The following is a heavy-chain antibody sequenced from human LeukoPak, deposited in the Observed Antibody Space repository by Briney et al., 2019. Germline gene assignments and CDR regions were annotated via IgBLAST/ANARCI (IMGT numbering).Heavy chain of an antibody. CDR2: ISAYNGNT. J-gene: IGHJ4*02. CDR1: GYTFTSYG. V-gene: IGHV1-18*01. CDR3: ARGGETLYYYDSSGYY. Sequence: GASVKVSCKASGYTFTSYGISWVRQAPGQGLEWMGWISAYNGNTNYAQKLQGRVTMTRDTSISTAYMELSRLRSDDTAVYYCARGGETLYYYDSSGYYWGQGTLVTVSS. D-gene: IGHD3-22*01.